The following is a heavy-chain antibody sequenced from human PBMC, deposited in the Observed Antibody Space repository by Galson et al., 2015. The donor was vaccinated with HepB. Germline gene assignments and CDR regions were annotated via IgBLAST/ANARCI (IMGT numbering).Heavy chain of an antibody. V-gene: IGHV4-61*02. Sequence: TLSLTCTVSGGSISSGSYYRSWIRQPAGKGLEWIGRIYSIGSTNYNLSLKSRVTMSVDTSKNHFSLKLSSVTAADTAVYYCARATHLYDDFNIWGQGTMVIVSS. CDR3: ARATHLYDDFNI. J-gene: IGHJ3*02. CDR1: GGSISSGSYY. CDR2: IYSIGST.